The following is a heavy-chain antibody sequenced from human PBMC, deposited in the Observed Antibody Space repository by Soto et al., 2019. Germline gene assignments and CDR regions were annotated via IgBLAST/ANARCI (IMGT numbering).Heavy chain of an antibody. CDR2: IYYSGST. CDR3: ARAGAPVPTWYYYDRSWFDP. D-gene: IGHD3-22*01. J-gene: IGHJ5*02. V-gene: IGHV4-59*01. Sequence: PSETLSLTCAVYGGSISSYYWSWTRQPPGKGLEWIGYIYYSGSTNYNPSLKSRVTISVDTSKNQFSLKLSSVTAADTAVYYCARAGAPVPTWYYYDRSWFDPWGQGTLVTVSS. CDR1: GGSISSYY.